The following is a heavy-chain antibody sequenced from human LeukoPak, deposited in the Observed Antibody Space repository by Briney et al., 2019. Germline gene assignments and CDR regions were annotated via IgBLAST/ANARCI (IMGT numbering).Heavy chain of an antibody. J-gene: IGHJ6*03. CDR1: GGTFSSYA. CDR2: IIPIFGTA. Sequence: GASVKVSCKASGGTFSSYAISWVRQAPGQGLEWMGRIIPIFGTANYAQKFQGRVTITTDESTSTAYMELSSLRSEDTAVYYCARGPNPGPSYHYYYYYMDVWGKGTTVTVSS. D-gene: IGHD1-14*01. CDR3: ARGPNPGPSYHYYYYYMDV. V-gene: IGHV1-69*05.